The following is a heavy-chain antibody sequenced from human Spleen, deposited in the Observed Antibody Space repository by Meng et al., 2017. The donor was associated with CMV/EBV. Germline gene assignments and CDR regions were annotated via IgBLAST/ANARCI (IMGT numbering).Heavy chain of an antibody. J-gene: IGHJ4*02. Sequence: TFSTYGFHWVRQAPGKGLEWVAVIWYDGSKTYYSDSVKGRFTVSKDNSKNTVYLQMNSLRAEDTAVYYCAKDGDCSGTRCYKFYFDYWGQGTLVTVSS. D-gene: IGHD2-2*02. CDR3: AKDGDCSGTRCYKFYFDY. CDR2: IWYDGSKT. V-gene: IGHV3-33*06. CDR1: TFSTYG.